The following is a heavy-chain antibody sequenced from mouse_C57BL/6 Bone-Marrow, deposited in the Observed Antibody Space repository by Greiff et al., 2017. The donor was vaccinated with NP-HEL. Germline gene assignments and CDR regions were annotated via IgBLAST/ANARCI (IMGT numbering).Heavy chain of an antibody. CDR3: TREVYGNLGY. D-gene: IGHD2-1*01. Sequence: EVQLQQSGAELVRPGASVKLSCTASGFNIKDDYMHWVKQRPEQGLEWIGWIDPENGDTEYASKFQGKATITADTSSNTAYLQLSSLTSEDTAVYYCTREVYGNLGYWGQGTTLTVSS. CDR1: GFNIKDDY. J-gene: IGHJ2*01. CDR2: IDPENGDT. V-gene: IGHV14-4*01.